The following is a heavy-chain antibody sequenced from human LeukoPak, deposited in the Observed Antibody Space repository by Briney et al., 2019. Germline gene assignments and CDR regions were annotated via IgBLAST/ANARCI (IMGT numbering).Heavy chain of an antibody. CDR1: GGSISSSSYY. CDR3: ASSGSYYRYDY. D-gene: IGHD1-26*01. Sequence: SETLSLTCTVSGGSISSSSYYWGWVRQPPGKGLEWIGSVYYSGSTYSNPSLKSRVTISVDTSMNQFSLRLSSVTAADTAVYYCASSGSYYRYDYWGQGTLVTVSS. V-gene: IGHV4-39*07. CDR2: VYYSGST. J-gene: IGHJ4*02.